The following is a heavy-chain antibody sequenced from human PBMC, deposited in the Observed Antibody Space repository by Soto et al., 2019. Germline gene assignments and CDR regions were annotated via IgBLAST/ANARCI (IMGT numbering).Heavy chain of an antibody. CDR1: GFSLSTSGVG. V-gene: IGHV2-5*02. J-gene: IGHJ4*02. CDR2: IYWDDDI. Sequence: SGPTLVNPTQTLTLTCTFSGFSLSTSGVGVGWIRQPPGKALEWLALIYWDDDIRYSPSLKSRLTITKDTSKNQVVLTMTNMDPVDTATYYCERLCVGDFDPFYYFDYWGQXTLVTVSS. D-gene: IGHD3-10*01. CDR3: ERLCVGDFDPFYYFDY.